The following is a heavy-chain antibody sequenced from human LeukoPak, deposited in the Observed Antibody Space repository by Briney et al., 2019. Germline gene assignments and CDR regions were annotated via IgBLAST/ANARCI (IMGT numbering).Heavy chain of an antibody. D-gene: IGHD4-17*01. J-gene: IGHJ4*02. CDR2: ISSSSSYI. Sequence: GGSLRLSCAASGFTFSSYSMNWVRQAPGKGLEWVSSISSSSSYIYYADSVKGRFTISRDNAKNSLYLQMNSLRAEDTAVYYCAVLYGDYPPFDYWGQGTLVTVSS. V-gene: IGHV3-21*01. CDR1: GFTFSSYS. CDR3: AVLYGDYPPFDY.